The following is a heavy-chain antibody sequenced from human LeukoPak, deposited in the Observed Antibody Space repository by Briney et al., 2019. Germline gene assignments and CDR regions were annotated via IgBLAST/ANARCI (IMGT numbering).Heavy chain of an antibody. J-gene: IGHJ4*02. CDR3: ARDYDYVWGSYRYLFDY. CDR2: INPNSGGT. D-gene: IGHD3-16*02. CDR1: GYTFTSYG. Sequence: ASVKVSCKASGYTFTSYGISWVRQAPGQGLEWMGWINPNSGGTNYAQKFQGRVTMTRDMSTSTVYMELSSLRSEDTAVYYCARDYDYVWGSYRYLFDYWGQGTLVTVSS. V-gene: IGHV1-2*02.